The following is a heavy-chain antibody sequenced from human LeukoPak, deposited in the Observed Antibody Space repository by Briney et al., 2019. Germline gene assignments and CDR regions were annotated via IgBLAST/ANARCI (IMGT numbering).Heavy chain of an antibody. J-gene: IGHJ4*02. V-gene: IGHV4-34*01. D-gene: IGHD6-13*01. CDR3: ARGRGSAAAGPSYGY. CDR2: INHSGST. Sequence: KSGGSLRLSCAASGFTFSSYAMSWVRQPPGKGLEWIGEINHSGSTNYNPSLKSRVTISVDTPKNQFSLKLSSVTAADTAVYYCARGRGSAAAGPSYGYWGQGTLVTVSS. CDR1: GFTFSSYA.